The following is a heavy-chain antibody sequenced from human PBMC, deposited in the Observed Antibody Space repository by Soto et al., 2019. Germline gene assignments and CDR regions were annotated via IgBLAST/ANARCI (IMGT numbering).Heavy chain of an antibody. Sequence: EVQLLESGGGLVQPGGSLRLSCAASGFTFSNYAMTWVRQAPGKGLEWVSVIRGSGDVTYYADSVQGRFAISRDNSKNTLYLQMNSLRDEDTAIYYCAKHRGPSYSYYMDVWGKGTTGTVSS. V-gene: IGHV3-23*01. J-gene: IGHJ6*03. CDR2: IRGSGDVT. CDR1: GFTFSNYA. CDR3: AKHRGPSYSYYMDV.